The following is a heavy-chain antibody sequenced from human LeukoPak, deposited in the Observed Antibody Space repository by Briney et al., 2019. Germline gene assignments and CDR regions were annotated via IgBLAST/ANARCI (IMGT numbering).Heavy chain of an antibody. CDR1: GFTFSSYA. CDR3: AKLSRVVVVAPFDY. J-gene: IGHJ4*02. Sequence: PGGSLRLSCAASGFTFSSYAMSWVRQAPGKGLGWVSGISGSGGSTYYADSVKGRFTISRDNSKNTLYLQMNSLRAEDTAVYYCAKLSRVVVVAPFDYWGQGTLVTVSS. V-gene: IGHV3-23*01. CDR2: ISGSGGST. D-gene: IGHD2-15*01.